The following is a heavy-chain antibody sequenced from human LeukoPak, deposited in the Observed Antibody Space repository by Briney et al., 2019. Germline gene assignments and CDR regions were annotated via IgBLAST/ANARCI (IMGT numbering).Heavy chain of an antibody. J-gene: IGHJ4*02. CDR2: INPSGGST. CDR3: YYDFWSGYQY. D-gene: IGHD3-3*01. CDR1: GYTFTSYY. Sequence: ASVKVSCKASGYTFTSYYMHWVRQAPGQGLEWMGIINPSGGSTSYAQKFQGRVTMTRDTSISTAYMELSRLGSDDTAVYYCYYDFWSGYQYWGQGTLVTASS. V-gene: IGHV1-46*01.